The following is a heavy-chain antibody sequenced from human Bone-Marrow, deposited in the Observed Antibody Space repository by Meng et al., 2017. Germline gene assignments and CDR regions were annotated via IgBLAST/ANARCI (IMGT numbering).Heavy chain of an antibody. Sequence: GESLKISCAASGFTFSSYEMNWVRQAPGKGLEWVSYISSSGSTIYYADSVKGRFTISRDNAKNTLYLQMNSLKTEDTAVYYCTTAEYRFLVEVDYWGQGTLVTVSS. CDR3: TTAEYRFLVEVDY. J-gene: IGHJ4*02. V-gene: IGHV3-48*03. D-gene: IGHD2-15*01. CDR2: ISSSGSTI. CDR1: GFTFSSYE.